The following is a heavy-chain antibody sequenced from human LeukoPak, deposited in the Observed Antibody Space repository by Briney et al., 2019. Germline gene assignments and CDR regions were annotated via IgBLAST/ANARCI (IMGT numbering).Heavy chain of an antibody. Sequence: PGGSLRLSCAASGFNFNSYGMHWVRQAPGKGLEWVAFIRYDGNNKLYADSMKGRFTISRDNSKNTLYLHINSLRAEDTAVYYCVKDNPLDYWGQGTLVIVSS. CDR2: IRYDGNNK. J-gene: IGHJ4*02. V-gene: IGHV3-30*02. CDR1: GFNFNSYG. CDR3: VKDNPLDY. D-gene: IGHD1-14*01.